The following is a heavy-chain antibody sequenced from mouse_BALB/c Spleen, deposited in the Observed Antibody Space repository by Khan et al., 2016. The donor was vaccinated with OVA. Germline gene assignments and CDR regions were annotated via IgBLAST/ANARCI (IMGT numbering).Heavy chain of an antibody. V-gene: IGHV2-2*02. CDR3: ARGGLPFAY. J-gene: IGHJ3*01. D-gene: IGHD2-13*01. CDR1: GFSLSSYG. CDR2: IWSGGST. Sequence: VKLEVSGPGLVQPSQSLSITCTVSGFSLSSYGVHWVRQSPGKGLEWLGVIWSGGSTDFNAAFISRLSLSKGNSKNQVLFKMNSLQTNDSAIYYCARGGLPFAYWGQGTLVTVSA.